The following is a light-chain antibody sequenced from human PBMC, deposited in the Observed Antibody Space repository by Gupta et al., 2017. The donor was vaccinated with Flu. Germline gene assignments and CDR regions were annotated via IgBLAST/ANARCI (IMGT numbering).Light chain of an antibody. J-gene: IGLJ1*01. CDR2: NNN. CDR1: SSNIGTNT. V-gene: IGLV1-44*01. Sequence: QSVLTQAPSASGTPGQRVTISCSGSSSNIGTNTVNWYQQLPGTAPNLLIFNNNQRPSGVPDRFSGAKSGTSASLAISGRQSEDEAEYYWAAWDDSLNGFYVFGTGTKVTVL. CDR3: AAWDDSLNGFYV.